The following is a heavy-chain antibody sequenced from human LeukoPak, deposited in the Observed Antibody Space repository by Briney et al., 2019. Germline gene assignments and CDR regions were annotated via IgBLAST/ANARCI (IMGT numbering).Heavy chain of an antibody. CDR3: ARHRATGTWSDFDY. J-gene: IGHJ4*02. CDR1: GYTFTHNW. Sequence: GESLKISCKVSGYTFTHNWIGWVRQKPGRGQEWLGVIFPADSNTAYNSSFRGQVTISVDKSIDTAYLQWGSLKASDSAIYYCARHRATGTWSDFDYWGQGTVVTVSS. CDR2: IFPADSNT. V-gene: IGHV5-51*01. D-gene: IGHD1-14*01.